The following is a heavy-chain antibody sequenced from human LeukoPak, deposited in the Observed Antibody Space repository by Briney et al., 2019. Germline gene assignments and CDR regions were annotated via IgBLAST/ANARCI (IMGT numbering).Heavy chain of an antibody. V-gene: IGHV1-2*02. Sequence: ASVKVSRKASGYTFTGYYMHWVRQAPGQGLEWMGWINPNSGGTNYAQKFQGRVTMTWDTSISTAYVELSRLRSDDTAVYYCARAPTVTTGDYWGQGTLVTVSS. CDR2: INPNSGGT. CDR3: ARAPTVTTGDY. J-gene: IGHJ4*02. CDR1: GYTFTGYY. D-gene: IGHD4-17*01.